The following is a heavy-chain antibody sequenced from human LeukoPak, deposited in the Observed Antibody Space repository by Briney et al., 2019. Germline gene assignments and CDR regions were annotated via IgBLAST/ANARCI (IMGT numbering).Heavy chain of an antibody. V-gene: IGHV3-30-3*01. CDR3: ARGTMIVAPIDI. J-gene: IGHJ3*02. CDR2: ISYDGSNK. Sequence: GGSLRLSCAASGFTFSSYAMHLVRQAPGEGLEWVAVISYDGSNKYYADSVKGRFTISRDNSKNTLYLQMNSLRAEDTAVYYCARGTMIVAPIDIWGQGTMVTVSS. D-gene: IGHD3-22*01. CDR1: GFTFSSYA.